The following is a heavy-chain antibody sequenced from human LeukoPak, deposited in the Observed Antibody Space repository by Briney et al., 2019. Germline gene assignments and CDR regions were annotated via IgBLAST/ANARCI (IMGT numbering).Heavy chain of an antibody. Sequence: PGGSLRLSCAASGFTFSSYSMNWVRQAPGKGLEWVSYISRSNNVYYADSVKGRFTISRDNAKNSLYLQMNSLRAEDTAVYYCARGESLDYDFWSGYRPVFDYWGQGTLVTVSS. J-gene: IGHJ4*02. CDR3: ARGESLDYDFWSGYRPVFDY. D-gene: IGHD3-3*01. CDR1: GFTFSSYS. V-gene: IGHV3-48*01. CDR2: ISRSNNV.